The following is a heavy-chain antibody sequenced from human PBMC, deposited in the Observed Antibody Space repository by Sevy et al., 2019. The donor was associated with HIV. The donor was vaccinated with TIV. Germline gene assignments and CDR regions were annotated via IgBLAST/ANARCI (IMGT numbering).Heavy chain of an antibody. J-gene: IGHJ4*02. CDR1: GLAFNDYS. Sequence: GGSLGLSCEASGLAFNDYSMIWIRQAPGKGLEGVATLSFGCGKINYADSVKGRFTISRDNSKNSFYLQMDNLRVEDTALYYCAREGCTRPHDYWGQGTRVTVSS. CDR3: AREGCTRPHDY. D-gene: IGHD2-8*01. CDR2: LSFGCGKI. V-gene: IGHV3-23*01.